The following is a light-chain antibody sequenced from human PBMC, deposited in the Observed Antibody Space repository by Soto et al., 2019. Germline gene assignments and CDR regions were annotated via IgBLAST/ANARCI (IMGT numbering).Light chain of an antibody. J-gene: IGKJ1*01. CDR2: DAS. CDR3: QQYNSYPWT. Sequence: DLQMTQSPSTLSASVGDRVTNPCRASQSISSWLAWYQQKPGKAPKLLIYDASSLESGVLSRFSGSGSGTEFTLTISSLQPDDFATYYCQQYNSYPWTFGQGTKVDIK. CDR1: QSISSW. V-gene: IGKV1-5*01.